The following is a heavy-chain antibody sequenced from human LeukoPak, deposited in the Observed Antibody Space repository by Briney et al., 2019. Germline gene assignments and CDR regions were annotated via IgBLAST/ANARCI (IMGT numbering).Heavy chain of an antibody. V-gene: IGHV4-34*01. Sequence: ASETLSFTCAVYGGSFSGYYWSWIRQPPGKGLEWIGEINHSGSTNYNPSLKSRVTISVDTSKNQFSLKLSSVTAADTAVYYCARDRPFDYWGQGTLVTVSS. CDR3: ARDRPFDY. J-gene: IGHJ4*02. CDR2: INHSGST. CDR1: GGSFSGYY.